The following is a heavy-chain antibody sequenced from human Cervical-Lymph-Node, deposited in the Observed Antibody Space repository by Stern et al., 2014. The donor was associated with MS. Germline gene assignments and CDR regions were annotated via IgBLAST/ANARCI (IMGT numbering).Heavy chain of an antibody. V-gene: IGHV4-4*02. CDR2: IFHTGST. CDR3: ARVFGKFEY. Sequence: QVQLQESGPGLVKPSGTLSLTCAVSGGSISSSNWWSWVRQPPGKGLEWIGEIFHTGSTNYTPSLKIRVPISVDNSKTQFSLRLSSVTAADTAVYYCARVFGKFEYWGQGTLVTVPS. CDR1: GGSISSSNW. D-gene: IGHD3-16*01. J-gene: IGHJ4*02.